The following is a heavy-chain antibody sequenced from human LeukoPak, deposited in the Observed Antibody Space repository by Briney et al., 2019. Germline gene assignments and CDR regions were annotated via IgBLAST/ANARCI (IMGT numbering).Heavy chain of an antibody. J-gene: IGHJ6*02. CDR3: ARGPLLRQWLDYYYYGMDV. D-gene: IGHD6-19*01. CDR2: IYYSGST. Sequence: SETLSLTCTVSGGSISSGDYYWSWIRQPPGKGLEWIGHIYYSGSTYYNPSLKSRVTISVDTSKNQFSLKLSSVTAADTAVYYCARGPLLRQWLDYYYYGMDVWGQGTTVTVSS. CDR1: GGSISSGDYY. V-gene: IGHV4-30-4*01.